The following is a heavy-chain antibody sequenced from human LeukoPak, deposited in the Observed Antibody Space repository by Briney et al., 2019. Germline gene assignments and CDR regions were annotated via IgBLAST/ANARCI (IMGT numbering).Heavy chain of an antibody. CDR3: AKCSGYVPLFKRHNWFDP. J-gene: IGHJ5*02. Sequence: GGSLRLSCAASGFTFSSYAMSWVRQAPGKGLEWVSAISGSGGSTYYADSVKGRFTISRDNSKNTLYLQMNSLRAEDTAVYYCAKCSGYVPLFKRHNWFDPWGQGTLVTVSS. CDR1: GFTFSSYA. D-gene: IGHD5-12*01. CDR2: ISGSGGST. V-gene: IGHV3-23*01.